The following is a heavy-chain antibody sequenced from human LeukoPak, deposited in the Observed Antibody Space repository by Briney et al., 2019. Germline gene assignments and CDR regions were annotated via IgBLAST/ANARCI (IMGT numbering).Heavy chain of an antibody. J-gene: IGHJ4*02. CDR2: IKSKTDVGTT. V-gene: IGHV3-15*01. CDR1: GFTFSNAW. Sequence: GGSLRLSCAASGFTFSNAWITWVPQAPGKGLEWGGRIKSKTDVGTTDYAPPEKGRSTISRDDSKNTLYLQLNSLKTEDTAVYYCTTAYCSGGSCYSGDYWGQGTLVTVSS. D-gene: IGHD2-15*01. CDR3: TTAYCSGGSCYSGDY.